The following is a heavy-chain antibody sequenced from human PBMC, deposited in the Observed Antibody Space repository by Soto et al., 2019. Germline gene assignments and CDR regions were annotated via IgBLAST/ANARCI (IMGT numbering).Heavy chain of an antibody. D-gene: IGHD2-15*01. CDR3: ARGYCSGGSCYFNWFDP. CDR2: MNPNSGNT. Sequence: ASVKVSCKASGYTFTSYDINWVRQATGQGLEWMGWMNPNSGNTGYAQKFQGRVTMTRNTSISTAYMELSSLRSEDTAVYYCARGYCSGGSCYFNWFDPWGQGTLVTVSS. J-gene: IGHJ5*02. V-gene: IGHV1-8*01. CDR1: GYTFTSYD.